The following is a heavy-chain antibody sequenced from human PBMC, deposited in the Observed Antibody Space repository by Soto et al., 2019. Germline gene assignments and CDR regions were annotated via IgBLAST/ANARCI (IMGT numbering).Heavy chain of an antibody. CDR2: INHSGST. Sequence: SETLSLTCAVYGGSFSGYYWSWIRQPPGKGLEWIGEINHSGSTNYNPSLKSRVTISVDTSKNQFSLKLSSVTAADTAVYYCASTIQPADYWGQGTLVTVSS. D-gene: IGHD2-2*01. CDR3: ASTIQPADY. V-gene: IGHV4-34*01. J-gene: IGHJ4*02. CDR1: GGSFSGYY.